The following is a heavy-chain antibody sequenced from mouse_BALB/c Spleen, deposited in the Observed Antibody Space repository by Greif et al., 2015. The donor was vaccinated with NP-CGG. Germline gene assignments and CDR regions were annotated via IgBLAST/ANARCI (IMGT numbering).Heavy chain of an antibody. Sequence: EVKLVESGAELVKPGASVKLSCTASGFNIKDTYMHWVKQRPEQGLEWIGRIDPANGNTKYDPKFQGKATITADTSSNTAYPQLSSLTSEDTAVYYCALYYYGSSLFAYWGQGTLVTVSA. D-gene: IGHD1-1*01. CDR1: GFNIKDTY. J-gene: IGHJ3*01. CDR2: IDPANGNT. CDR3: ALYYYGSSLFAY. V-gene: IGHV14-3*02.